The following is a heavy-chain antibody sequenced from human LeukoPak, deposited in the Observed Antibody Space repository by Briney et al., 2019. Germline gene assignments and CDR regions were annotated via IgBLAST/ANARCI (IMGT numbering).Heavy chain of an antibody. V-gene: IGHV1-2*02. CDR3: ARSSSIAMAGH. CDR2: IRPNSGGT. CDR1: GYAFSAYY. J-gene: IGHJ4*02. Sequence: ASVKVSCKASGYAFSAYYLLWVRQAPGQGLEWMGWIRPNSGGTKYAQKFQGRVTMTGDTSISTAYMELSRLRSDDTAVYYCARSSSIAMAGHWGQGTLVVVSS. D-gene: IGHD6-19*01.